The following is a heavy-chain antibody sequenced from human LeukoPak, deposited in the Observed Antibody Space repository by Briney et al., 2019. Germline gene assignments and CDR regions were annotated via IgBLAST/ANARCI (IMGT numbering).Heavy chain of an antibody. CDR3: AKASDFWSGYYRLIDYFDY. Sequence: GGSLRLSCAASGFTFSSYAMSWVRQAPGKGREWVSAISGSGGSTYYADSVKGRFTISRDNSKNTLYLQMNSLRAEDTAVYYCAKASDFWSGYYRLIDYFDYWGQGTLVTVSS. D-gene: IGHD3-3*01. CDR2: ISGSGGST. J-gene: IGHJ4*02. V-gene: IGHV3-23*01. CDR1: GFTFSSYA.